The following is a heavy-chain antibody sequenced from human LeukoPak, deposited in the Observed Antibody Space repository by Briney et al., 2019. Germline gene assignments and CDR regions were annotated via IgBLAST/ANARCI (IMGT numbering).Heavy chain of an antibody. D-gene: IGHD2-2*01. CDR1: GGSISGYY. V-gene: IGHV4-59*01. J-gene: IGHJ6*02. CDR3: ARERYCSSTSCYGMDV. CDR2: IYYTGST. Sequence: SETLSLTCTVSGGSISGYYWSWIRQPPGKGLEWIGYIYYTGSTNYNPSLKSRVTISLDTSKNQFSLNLNSVTAADTAVYYCARERYCSSTSCYGMDVWGQGTTVTVSS.